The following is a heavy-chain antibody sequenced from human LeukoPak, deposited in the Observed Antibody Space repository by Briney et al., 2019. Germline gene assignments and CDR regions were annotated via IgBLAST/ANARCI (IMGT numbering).Heavy chain of an antibody. CDR3: AELGITMIGGV. Sequence: GGTLRLYCAAAGFTFSSYSMNWVRHAPGQGLEWVSSISSSSSYIYYADSVKGRFTIARDNAKNSLYLQMNSLRAEDTAVYYCAELGITMIGGVWGKGTTVTISS. V-gene: IGHV3-21*01. D-gene: IGHD3-10*02. CDR2: ISSSSSYI. J-gene: IGHJ6*04. CDR1: GFTFSSYS.